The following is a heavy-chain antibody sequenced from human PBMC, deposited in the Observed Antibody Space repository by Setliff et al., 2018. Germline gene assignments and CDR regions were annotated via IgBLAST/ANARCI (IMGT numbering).Heavy chain of an antibody. CDR1: GYTFTSYG. Sequence: ASVKVSCKASGYTFTSYGFSWVRQAPGQGLEWMGWISAYNGNTNYGQKYQGRVTMTPDTSTNTVYMELRSLRSDDTAVYFCVREYSGGGLMWGQGTMVTVSS. CDR3: VREYSGGGLM. V-gene: IGHV1-18*01. J-gene: IGHJ3*01. D-gene: IGHD6-19*01. CDR2: ISAYNGNT.